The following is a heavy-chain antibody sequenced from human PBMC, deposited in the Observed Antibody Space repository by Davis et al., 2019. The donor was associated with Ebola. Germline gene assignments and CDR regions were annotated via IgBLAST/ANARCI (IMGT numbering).Heavy chain of an antibody. D-gene: IGHD2-15*01. V-gene: IGHV1-69*13. Sequence: SVKVSCKASGGTFSSYAISWVRQAPGQGLEWMGGIIPIFGTANYAQKFQGRVTITADESTSTAYMELSSLRSEDTAVYYCASYCSGGSCYEPYSGYYFDYWGQGTLVTVSS. J-gene: IGHJ4*02. CDR3: ASYCSGGSCYEPYSGYYFDY. CDR1: GGTFSSYA. CDR2: IIPIFGTA.